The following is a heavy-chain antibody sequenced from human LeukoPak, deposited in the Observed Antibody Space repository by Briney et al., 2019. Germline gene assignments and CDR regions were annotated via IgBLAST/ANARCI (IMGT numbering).Heavy chain of an antibody. V-gene: IGHV3-15*01. CDR3: TTTLVRGGVTWLDP. J-gene: IGHJ5*02. CDR1: GFNFSTAW. Sequence: GGSLRLSCAASGFNFSTAWMNWVRQAPGKGLEWVGRIKSKSEGGTIEYAAPVKGRFTISRDDSEDAVYLQMNSLKTEDTAVYFCTTTLVRGGVTWLDPWGQGTWSPSPQ. D-gene: IGHD3-10*02. CDR2: IKSKSEGGTI.